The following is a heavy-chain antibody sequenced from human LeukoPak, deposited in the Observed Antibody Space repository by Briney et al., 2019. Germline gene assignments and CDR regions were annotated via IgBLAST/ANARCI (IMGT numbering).Heavy chain of an antibody. V-gene: IGHV1-69*13. CDR2: IIPIFGTA. J-gene: IGHJ4*02. CDR3: ARDSPRQGYQLLSRSWLDY. CDR1: GYTFTSYG. Sequence: SVKVSCKASGYTFTSYGISWVRQAPGQGLEWMGGIIPIFGTANYAQKFQGRVTITADESTSTAYMELSSLRSEDTAVYYCARDSPRQGYQLLSRSWLDYWGQGTLVTVSS. D-gene: IGHD2-2*01.